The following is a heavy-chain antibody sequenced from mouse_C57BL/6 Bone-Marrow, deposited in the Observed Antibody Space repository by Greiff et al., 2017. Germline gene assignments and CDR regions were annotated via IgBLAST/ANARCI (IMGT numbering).Heavy chain of an antibody. CDR2: ISSGGSYT. CDR1: GFTFSSYG. D-gene: IGHD2-14*01. Sequence: EVKLMESGGDLVKPGGSLKLSCAASGFTFSSYGMSWVRQTPDKRLEWVATISSGGSYTYYPDSVKGRFPISRDNAKNTLFLQMSSLKSEETAMYYCARGDRRTWFAYWGQGTLVTVSA. CDR3: ARGDRRTWFAY. V-gene: IGHV5-6*01. J-gene: IGHJ3*01.